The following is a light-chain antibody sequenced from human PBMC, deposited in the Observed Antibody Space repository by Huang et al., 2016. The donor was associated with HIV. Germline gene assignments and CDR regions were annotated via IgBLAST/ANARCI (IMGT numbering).Light chain of an antibody. CDR1: QSVDSN. CDR2: AAS. CDR3: QQYYNWPPRYT. J-gene: IGKJ2*01. Sequence: EIVMTQSPATLSVSPGERATLSCRASQSVDSNLAWYHLKPDEAPRLVIYAASTRATGIPPRFSGSGSGTEFTLTITSLQSEDFAVYCCQQYYNWPPRYTFGQGTKLEIK. V-gene: IGKV3-15*01.